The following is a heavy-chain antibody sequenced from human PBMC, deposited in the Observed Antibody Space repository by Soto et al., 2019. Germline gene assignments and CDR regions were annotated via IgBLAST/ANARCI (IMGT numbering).Heavy chain of an antibody. CDR1: GCSISGFY. V-gene: IGHV4-31*03. D-gene: IGHD1-1*01. J-gene: IGHJ5*02. CDR3: AREELDHNWFDP. Sequence: SETLSLTCTVSGCSISGFYWSRIRQHPGKGLEWIGYIYYSGSTYYNPSLKSRVTISVDTSKNQFSLKLSSVTAADTAVYYCAREELDHNWFDPWGQGTLVTVSS. CDR2: IYYSGST.